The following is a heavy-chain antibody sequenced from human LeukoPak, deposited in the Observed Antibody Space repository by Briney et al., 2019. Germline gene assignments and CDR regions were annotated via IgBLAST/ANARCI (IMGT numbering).Heavy chain of an antibody. CDR2: SYPGDSNT. CDR1: GYSFTNNW. CDR3: VRSPACSSGTCYPNWFDP. Sequence: GESLKISCKGSGYSFTNNWIGWVRQMPGKGLEWMGISYPGDSNTRYSPSFQGQVTISADKSISSAYLQWSSLKASDTAMYYCVRSPACSSGTCYPNWFDPWGQGTLVTVSS. D-gene: IGHD2-15*01. J-gene: IGHJ5*02. V-gene: IGHV5-51*01.